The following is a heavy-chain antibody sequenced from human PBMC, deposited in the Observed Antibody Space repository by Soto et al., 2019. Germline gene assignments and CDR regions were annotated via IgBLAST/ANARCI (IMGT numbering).Heavy chain of an antibody. Sequence: PSETLSLPCTVSGGSISSYYWSWIRQPPGKGLEWIGYIYYSGSTNYNPSLKSRVTISVDTSKNQFSLKLSSVTAADTAVYYCAREYYYDSSGYYGFDYWGQGTLVTVSS. J-gene: IGHJ4*02. CDR1: GGSISSYY. V-gene: IGHV4-59*01. D-gene: IGHD3-22*01. CDR3: AREYYYDSSGYYGFDY. CDR2: IYYSGST.